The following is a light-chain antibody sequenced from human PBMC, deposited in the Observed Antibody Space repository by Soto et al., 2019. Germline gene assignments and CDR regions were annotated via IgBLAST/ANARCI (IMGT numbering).Light chain of an antibody. CDR1: QSVGSSY. CDR2: GAS. Sequence: EIVLTQSPGTLSLSPGERATLSCRASQSVGSSYLAWYQQKPGQAPRLLISGASTRATGIPDRFSGSGSGTDFTLTINRLEPEDFAVYYCQQYGSPPWTFGQGTKVEIK. J-gene: IGKJ1*01. CDR3: QQYGSPPWT. V-gene: IGKV3-20*01.